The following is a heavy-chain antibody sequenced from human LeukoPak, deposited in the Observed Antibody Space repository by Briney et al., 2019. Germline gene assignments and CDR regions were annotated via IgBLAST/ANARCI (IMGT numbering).Heavy chain of an antibody. CDR1: GGSFRSINNY. CDR3: ARDPRTDSGGYYPYWYFDL. D-gene: IGHD3-22*01. Sequence: PSETLSLTCTVPGGSFRSINNYWGWIRQPPGKGLEWIGSINYSGSTFYKVSLKSRVTISVDTSKNQFSLNMTSVTAADTAVYYCARDPRTDSGGYYPYWYFDLWGRGTLVTVSS. V-gene: IGHV4-39*02. CDR2: INYSGST. J-gene: IGHJ2*01.